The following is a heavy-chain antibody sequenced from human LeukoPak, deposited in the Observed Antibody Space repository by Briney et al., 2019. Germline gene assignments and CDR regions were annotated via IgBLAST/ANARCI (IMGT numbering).Heavy chain of an antibody. CDR1: GYTFTSYG. CDR3: ARVSLLRYFGWLFQGDNWFDP. D-gene: IGHD3-9*01. CDR2: ISAYNGNT. V-gene: IGHV1-18*01. J-gene: IGHJ5*02. Sequence: ASVKVSCKASGYTFTSYGISWVRQAPGQGLEWMGWISAYNGNTNYAQKLQGRVTMTTDTSTSTAYMELRSLRSDDTAVYYCARVSLLRYFGWLFQGDNWFDPWGQGTLVTVSS.